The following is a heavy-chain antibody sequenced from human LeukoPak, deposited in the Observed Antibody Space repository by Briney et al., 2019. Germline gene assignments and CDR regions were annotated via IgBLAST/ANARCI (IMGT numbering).Heavy chain of an antibody. Sequence: GGSLRLSCAASGFTFSSYAMHWVRQAPGKGLEWVAVISYDGSNKYYADSVKGRFTISRDNSKNTLYLQMNSLRAEDTAVYYCARGDSSSWYLLDYWGQGTLVTVSS. D-gene: IGHD6-13*01. V-gene: IGHV3-30-3*01. J-gene: IGHJ4*02. CDR2: ISYDGSNK. CDR1: GFTFSSYA. CDR3: ARGDSSSWYLLDY.